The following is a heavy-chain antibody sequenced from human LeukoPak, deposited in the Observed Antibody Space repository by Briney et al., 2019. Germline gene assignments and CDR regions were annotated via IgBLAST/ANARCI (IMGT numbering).Heavy chain of an antibody. J-gene: IGHJ6*03. V-gene: IGHV1-46*01. CDR3: ARDVRQRLDESYYYYYMDV. D-gene: IGHD3/OR15-3a*01. CDR2: INPSGGST. CDR1: GYTFTSYY. Sequence: ASVKVSCKASGYTFTSYYMHWVRQAPGQGLEWMGIINPSGGSTSYAQKFQGRVTMTRDMSTSTVYMELSSLRSEDTAVYYCARDVRQRLDESYYYYYMDVWGKGTTVTISS.